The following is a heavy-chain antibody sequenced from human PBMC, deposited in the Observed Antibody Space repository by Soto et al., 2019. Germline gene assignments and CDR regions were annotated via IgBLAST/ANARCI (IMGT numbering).Heavy chain of an antibody. D-gene: IGHD6-19*01. V-gene: IGHV3-49*03. CDR1: GFTFGDYA. CDR3: TRSGWQAPSQH. CDR2: IRSKAYGGTT. J-gene: IGHJ1*01. Sequence: PGGSLRLSCTASGFTFGDYAMSWFRQAPGKGLEWVGFIRSKAYGGTTEYAASVKGRFTISRDDSKSIAYLQMNSLKTEDTAVYYCTRSGWQAPSQHWGQGTLVTVSS.